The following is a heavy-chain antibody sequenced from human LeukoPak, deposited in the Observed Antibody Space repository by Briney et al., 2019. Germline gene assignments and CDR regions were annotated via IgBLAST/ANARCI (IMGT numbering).Heavy chain of an antibody. CDR3: ARDKGTGDAFDI. Sequence: ASVKVSCKASGYTLTGYYMHWVRQAPGQGLEWMGWINPNSGGTNYAQKFQGRVTMTRDTSISTAYMELSRLRSDDTAVYYCARDKGTGDAFDIWGQGTMVTVSS. CDR2: INPNSGGT. V-gene: IGHV1-2*02. D-gene: IGHD1/OR15-1a*01. J-gene: IGHJ3*02. CDR1: GYTLTGYY.